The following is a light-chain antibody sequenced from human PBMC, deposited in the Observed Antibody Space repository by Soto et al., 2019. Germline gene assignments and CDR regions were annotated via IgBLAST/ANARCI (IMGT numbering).Light chain of an antibody. CDR2: GAS. J-gene: IGKJ5*01. V-gene: IGKV3-20*01. CDR1: QSVSCSY. Sequence: EIVLTQSPGTLSLSPGERATLSCRASQSVSCSYLAWYQQKPGQAPRLLIYGASSRATGIPDRFSGSGSGTDFTLTISRLEPGDFAVYYCQQFDTSPPSTFGQGTRLEIK. CDR3: QQFDTSPPST.